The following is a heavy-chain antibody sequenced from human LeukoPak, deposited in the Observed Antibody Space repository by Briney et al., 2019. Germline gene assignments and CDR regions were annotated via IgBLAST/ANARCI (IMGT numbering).Heavy chain of an antibody. CDR2: ISSSGSTI. Sequence: GGSLRLSCAASGFTFSSYEMNWVRQAPGKGLEWVSYISSSGSTIYYADSVKGRFTISRDNSKNTLYLQMNSLRAEDTAVYYCAKLPLWFGELLDYWGQGTLVTVSS. CDR1: GFTFSSYE. J-gene: IGHJ4*02. CDR3: AKLPLWFGELLDY. D-gene: IGHD3-10*01. V-gene: IGHV3-48*03.